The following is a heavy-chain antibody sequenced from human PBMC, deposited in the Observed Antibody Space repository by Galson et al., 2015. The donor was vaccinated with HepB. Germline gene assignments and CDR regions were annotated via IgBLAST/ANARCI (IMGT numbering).Heavy chain of an antibody. CDR1: GFTFSSYW. D-gene: IGHD6-19*01. CDR2: IKQDGSEK. J-gene: IGHJ4*02. CDR3: ARDLRGSGWYVDY. V-gene: IGHV3-7*01. Sequence: SLRLSCAASGFTFSSYWMSWVRQAPGKGLEWVANIKQDGSEKYYVDSVKGRFTISRDNAKNSLYLQMNSLRAEDTAVYYCARDLRGSGWYVDYWGQGTLLNVSS.